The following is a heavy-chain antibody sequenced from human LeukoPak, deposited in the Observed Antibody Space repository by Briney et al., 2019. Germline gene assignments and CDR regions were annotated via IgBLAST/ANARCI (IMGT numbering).Heavy chain of an antibody. V-gene: IGHV1-69*05. Sequence: ASVKVSCKASGGTFSSYAISWVRQAPGQGLEWMGGIIPIFGTANYAQKFQGRVTMTRNTSISTAYMELSSLRSEDTAVYYCARPYSSSWPGNWFDPWGQGTLVTVSS. D-gene: IGHD6-13*01. CDR3: ARPYSSSWPGNWFDP. J-gene: IGHJ5*02. CDR1: GGTFSSYA. CDR2: IIPIFGTA.